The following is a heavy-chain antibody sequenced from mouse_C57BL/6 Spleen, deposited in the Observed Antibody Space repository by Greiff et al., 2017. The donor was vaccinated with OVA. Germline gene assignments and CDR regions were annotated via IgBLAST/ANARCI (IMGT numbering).Heavy chain of an antibody. CDR3: ARDYGNSYRYFDV. J-gene: IGHJ1*03. D-gene: IGHD1-1*01. V-gene: IGHV1-50*01. CDR1: GYTFTSYW. Sequence: QVQLQQPGAELVKPGASVKLSCKASGYTFTSYWMQWVKQRPGQGLEWIGEIDPSDSYTNYNQKFKGKATLTVDTSSSTAYMQRSSLTSEDSAVYCCARDYGNSYRYFDVWGTGTTVTVSS. CDR2: IDPSDSYT.